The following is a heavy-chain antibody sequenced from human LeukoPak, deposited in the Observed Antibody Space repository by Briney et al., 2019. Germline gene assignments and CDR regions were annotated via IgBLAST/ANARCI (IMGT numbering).Heavy chain of an antibody. D-gene: IGHD6-13*01. J-gene: IGHJ5*02. V-gene: IGHV3-21*01. CDR3: ARDSRGSSSWTSNWFDP. CDR2: ISGSGGST. Sequence: GGSLRLSCAASGFTVSRDYMSWVRQAPAKGLEWVSAISGSGGSTYYADSVKGRFTISRDNAKNSLYLQMNSLRAEDTAVYYCARDSRGSSSWTSNWFDPWGQGTLVTVSS. CDR1: GFTVSRDY.